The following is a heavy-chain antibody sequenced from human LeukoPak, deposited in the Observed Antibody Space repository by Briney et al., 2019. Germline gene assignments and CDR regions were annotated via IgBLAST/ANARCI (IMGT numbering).Heavy chain of an antibody. J-gene: IGHJ5*02. Sequence: SETLSLTCTVSSGSISNYYWSWIRQSAGKGLEWIGRISSSGSTNYNPSLKSRVTMSVDTSKNRFSLNLTSVTAADTAVYYCARDVTTVTRLDNWFDPWGQGTLVTVSS. V-gene: IGHV4-4*07. CDR2: ISSSGST. CDR1: SGSISNYY. D-gene: IGHD4-17*01. CDR3: ARDVTTVTRLDNWFDP.